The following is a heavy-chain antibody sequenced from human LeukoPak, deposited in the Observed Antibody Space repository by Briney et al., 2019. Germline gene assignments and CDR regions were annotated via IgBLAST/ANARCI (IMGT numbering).Heavy chain of an antibody. CDR3: ARGGLVTYTYYFDY. J-gene: IGHJ4*02. D-gene: IGHD6-6*01. V-gene: IGHV3-30-3*01. Sequence: PGGSLRLSCAASGFSFSSYAMHWVRQAPGKGLEWVAVISYDGSNKYYADSVKGRFTISRDNAKNTLYLQMNSLRAEDTAVYYCARGGLVTYTYYFDYWGQGTLVTVSS. CDR2: ISYDGSNK. CDR1: GFSFSSYA.